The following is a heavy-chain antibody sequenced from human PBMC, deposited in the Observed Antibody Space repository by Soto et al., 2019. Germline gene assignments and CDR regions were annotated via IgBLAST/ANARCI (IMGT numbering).Heavy chain of an antibody. CDR2: INAGNGNT. J-gene: IGHJ3*02. D-gene: IGHD3-10*01. V-gene: IGHV1-3*01. CDR3: ARSPWLSAEFGTFDI. Sequence: QVQLVQSGAEVKKPGASVKVSCKASGYTFTSYAMHWVRQAPGQRLEWMGWINAGNGNTKYSQKFQGRVTITRDTSASRAYMELSSLRSEDTAVYYCARSPWLSAEFGTFDIWGQGTMVTVSS. CDR1: GYTFTSYA.